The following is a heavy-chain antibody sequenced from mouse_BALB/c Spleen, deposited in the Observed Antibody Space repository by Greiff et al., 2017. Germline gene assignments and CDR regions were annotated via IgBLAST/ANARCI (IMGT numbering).Heavy chain of an antibody. CDR1: GFTFSSYG. CDR2: INSNGGST. Sequence: EVQGVESGGGLVQPGGSLKLSCAASGFTFSSYGMSWVRQTPDKRLELVATINSNGGSTYYPDSVKGRFTISRDNAKNTLYLQMSSLKSEDTAMYYCARDSGGLLAYWGQGTLVTVSA. J-gene: IGHJ3*01. CDR3: ARDSGGLLAY. D-gene: IGHD2-4*01. V-gene: IGHV5-6-3*01.